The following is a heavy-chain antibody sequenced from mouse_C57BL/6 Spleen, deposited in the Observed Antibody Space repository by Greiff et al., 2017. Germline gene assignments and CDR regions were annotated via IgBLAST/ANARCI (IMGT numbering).Heavy chain of an antibody. J-gene: IGHJ3*01. D-gene: IGHD2-4*01. V-gene: IGHV5-17*01. CDR2: ISSGSSTI. CDR1: GFTFSDYG. Sequence: EVKVVESGGGLVKPGGSLKLSCAASGFTFSDYGMHWVRQAPEKGLEWVAYISSGSSTIYYADTVKGRFTISRDNAKNTLFLQMTSLRSEDTAMYYCARPGGLQAWFAYWGQGTLVTVSA. CDR3: ARPGGLQAWFAY.